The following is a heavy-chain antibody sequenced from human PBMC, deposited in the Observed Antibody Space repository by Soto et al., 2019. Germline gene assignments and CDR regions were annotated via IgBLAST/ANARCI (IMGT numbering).Heavy chain of an antibody. V-gene: IGHV3-21*01. CDR3: ARGSAFIGLDY. CDR2: IGTSGSYI. Sequence: PGGSLRLSCAVSGFIFSRYSMNWVLQAPGKGLEWVSSIGTSGSYIYDTDSVKGRFTISRDNTKDSLYLQMNSLRAEDTAIYYCARGSAFIGLDYWGQGT. CDR1: GFIFSRYS. J-gene: IGHJ4*02. D-gene: IGHD1-26*01.